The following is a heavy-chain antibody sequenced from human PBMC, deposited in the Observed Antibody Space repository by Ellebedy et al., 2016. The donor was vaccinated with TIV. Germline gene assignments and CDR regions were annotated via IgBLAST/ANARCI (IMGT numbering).Heavy chain of an antibody. J-gene: IGHJ1*01. D-gene: IGHD3-9*01. Sequence: GESLKIPCAASGFPFSDFYLTWIRQAPGKGLEWLSYINSRSTTLNYAESVKGRFTVSRDNAKSSLYLQMNSLRAEDTAVYYCVRLSGKILSGYYMKGWGQGTLVTVSS. CDR2: INSRSTTL. CDR3: VRLSGKILSGYYMKG. V-gene: IGHV3-11*01. CDR1: GFPFSDFY.